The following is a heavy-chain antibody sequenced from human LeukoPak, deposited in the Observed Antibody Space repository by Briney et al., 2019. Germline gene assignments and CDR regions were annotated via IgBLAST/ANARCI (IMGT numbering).Heavy chain of an antibody. CDR1: GYSISSGYY. Sequence: SETLSLTCAVSGYSISSGYYWGWIRQPPGKGLEWIGSIYHSGSTYYNPSLKSRVTISVDTSKNQFSLKLSSVTAADTAVYYCASSLDTAMVYWGQGTLVTVSS. CDR3: ASSLDTAMVY. D-gene: IGHD5-18*01. CDR2: IYHSGST. J-gene: IGHJ4*02. V-gene: IGHV4-38-2*01.